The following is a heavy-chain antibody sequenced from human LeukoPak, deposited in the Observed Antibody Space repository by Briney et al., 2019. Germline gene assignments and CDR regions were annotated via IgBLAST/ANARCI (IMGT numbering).Heavy chain of an antibody. V-gene: IGHV4-59*08. J-gene: IGHJ3*02. CDR1: GGSISSYY. CDR2: IYYSGST. Sequence: SETLSLTCIVSGGSISSYYWSWIRQPPGKGLEWIGYIYYSGSTNYNPSLKSRVTISVDTSKNQFSLKLSSVTAADTAVYYCARQPTTPTWLGAFDIWGQGTMVTVSS. D-gene: IGHD2-15*01. CDR3: ARQPTTPTWLGAFDI.